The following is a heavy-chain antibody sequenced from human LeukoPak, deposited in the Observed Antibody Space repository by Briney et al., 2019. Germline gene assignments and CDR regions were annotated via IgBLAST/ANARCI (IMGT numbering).Heavy chain of an antibody. V-gene: IGHV1-2*02. CDR2: INPNSGDT. J-gene: IGHJ4*02. D-gene: IGHD3-9*01. CDR3: ARDWELRYSQGGFDN. Sequence: ASVKVSCKASGYTFTGYFIHWVRQAPGQGLEWMGWINPNSGDTNYAQKFQGRVTMTRDTSISTAYMELSRLTSDDTAVYFCARDWELRYSQGGFDNWGQGSLVTVSS. CDR1: GYTFTGYF.